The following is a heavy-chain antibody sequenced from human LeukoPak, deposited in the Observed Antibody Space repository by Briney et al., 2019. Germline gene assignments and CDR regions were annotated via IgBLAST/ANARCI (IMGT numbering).Heavy chain of an antibody. CDR1: GASIGDYY. D-gene: IGHD3-16*01. J-gene: IGHJ4*02. Sequence: PSETLSLTCTVSGASIGDYYWSWIRQPPGKRLEGIAYMYYSGIPNYSRSLKSRVTMSADKSNNQVSLTLTSVTAADTAVYYCASHHGRGEAFDYWGRGTLVTVSS. CDR3: ASHHGRGEAFDY. V-gene: IGHV4-59*08. CDR2: MYYSGIP.